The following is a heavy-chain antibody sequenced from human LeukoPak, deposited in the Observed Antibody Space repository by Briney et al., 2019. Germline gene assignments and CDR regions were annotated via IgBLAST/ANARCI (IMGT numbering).Heavy chain of an antibody. Sequence: GESLKISCKGSGYSFTSYWIGWVRQMPGKGLEWMGIIYPGDSDTRYSPSFQGQVTTSADKSISTAYLQWSSLKASDTAMYYCARINSSSWYLPQYFDYWGQGTLVTVSS. D-gene: IGHD6-13*01. CDR2: IYPGDSDT. J-gene: IGHJ4*02. CDR3: ARINSSSWYLPQYFDY. CDR1: GYSFTSYW. V-gene: IGHV5-51*01.